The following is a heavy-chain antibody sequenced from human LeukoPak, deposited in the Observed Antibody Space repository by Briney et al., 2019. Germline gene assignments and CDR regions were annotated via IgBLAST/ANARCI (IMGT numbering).Heavy chain of an antibody. CDR2: IHYSGST. D-gene: IGHD2-15*01. J-gene: IGHJ5*01. V-gene: IGHV4-59*01. CDR1: GGAINRYY. Sequence: SETLSLTCTVAGGAINRYYWSWIRQPPGKGLEWIWYIHYSGSTNYNPSLKSRVTISVDMSKNQFSLRLNSVTAADTAVYYCARTQSGYCRGDSCFLWFDYWGQGTLVTVSS. CDR3: ARTQSGYCRGDSCFLWFDY.